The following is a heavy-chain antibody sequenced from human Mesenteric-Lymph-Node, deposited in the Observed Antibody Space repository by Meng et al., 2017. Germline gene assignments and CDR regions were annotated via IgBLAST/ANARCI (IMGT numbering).Heavy chain of an antibody. CDR3: ARDRNRGWLQCIDY. Sequence: GGSLRLSCAASGFTFSSYSMNWVRQAPGKGLEWVSSISSSSSYIYYADSVKGRFTISRDNSKNTLYLQMNSLRAEDTAVYYCARDRNRGWLQCIDYWGQGTLVTVSS. D-gene: IGHD5-24*01. J-gene: IGHJ4*02. CDR2: ISSSSSYI. V-gene: IGHV3-21*01. CDR1: GFTFSSYS.